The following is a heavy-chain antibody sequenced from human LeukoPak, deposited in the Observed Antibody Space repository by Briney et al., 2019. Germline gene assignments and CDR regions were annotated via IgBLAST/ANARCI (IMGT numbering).Heavy chain of an antibody. CDR1: GYTFTSYD. V-gene: IGHV1-8*01. J-gene: IGHJ4*02. Sequence: GASVKVSCKASGYTFTSYDIHWVRPATGQGLAWMGWMNPNSGNTGYAQKFQGRVTMTRNTSISTAYMELSSLRSEDTAVYYCATKGYCSSTSCPPVLDYWGQGTLVTVSS. CDR2: MNPNSGNT. CDR3: ATKGYCSSTSCPPVLDY. D-gene: IGHD2-2*01.